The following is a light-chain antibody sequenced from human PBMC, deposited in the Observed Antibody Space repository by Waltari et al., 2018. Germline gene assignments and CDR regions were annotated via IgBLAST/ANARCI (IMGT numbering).Light chain of an antibody. CDR2: EVR. CDR1: SSDVGSYNS. J-gene: IGLJ3*02. Sequence: QSALTQPASVSGSPGQSITISCAGTSSDVGSYNSVSWYPQHPGKAPKLMIYEVRHRPSGVSNRSSGSKSGNTASLTISGLQAEDEADYYCSSYTTTSTLHVFGGGTKLTVL. V-gene: IGLV2-14*01. CDR3: SSYTTTSTLHV.